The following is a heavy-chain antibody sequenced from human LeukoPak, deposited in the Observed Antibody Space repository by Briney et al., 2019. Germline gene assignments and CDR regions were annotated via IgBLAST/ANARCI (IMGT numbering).Heavy chain of an antibody. J-gene: IGHJ6*02. V-gene: IGHV3-49*04. CDR3: SRRPIQLWLHNGMDV. D-gene: IGHD5-18*01. CDR2: IRSKAYGGTT. CDR1: RFTFGDHA. Sequence: PGRSLRLSCTASRFTFGDHAMSWVRQAPGKGLEGVGFIRSKAYGGTTEYAASVKGRFTISREDSKSIAYLQMNSMKTEDTAVYYCSRRPIQLWLHNGMDVWGQGTTVIVSS.